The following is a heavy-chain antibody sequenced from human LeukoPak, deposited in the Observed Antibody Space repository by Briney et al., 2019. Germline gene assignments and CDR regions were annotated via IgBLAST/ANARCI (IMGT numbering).Heavy chain of an antibody. CDR3: ARDNDCSSTSCYGRSWYAFDI. V-gene: IGHV3-48*04. J-gene: IGHJ3*02. Sequence: QTGGSLRLSCAASGFTFSSYSMNWVRQAPGKGLEWVSYISSSSSTIYYADSVKGRFTISRDNAKNSLYLQMNSLRAEDTAVYYCARDNDCSSTSCYGRSWYAFDIWGQGTMVTVSS. CDR1: GFTFSSYS. D-gene: IGHD2-2*01. CDR2: ISSSSSTI.